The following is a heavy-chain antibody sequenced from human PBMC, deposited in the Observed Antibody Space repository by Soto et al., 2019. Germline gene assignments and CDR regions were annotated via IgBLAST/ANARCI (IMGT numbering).Heavy chain of an antibody. V-gene: IGHV4-61*01. CDR3: ARDGHGMDV. J-gene: IGHJ6*02. CDR1: GGSVSTGSYD. CDR2: IFFTGSA. Sequence: VQLQESGPGLVRPSETLSLTCTVSGGSVSTGSYDWAWVRQPPGKGLEWIGKIFFTGSAHYNPSLGTRVTMSVDTSNNQFSLTLTSVTAADTAVYYCARDGHGMDVWGQGTTVTVSS.